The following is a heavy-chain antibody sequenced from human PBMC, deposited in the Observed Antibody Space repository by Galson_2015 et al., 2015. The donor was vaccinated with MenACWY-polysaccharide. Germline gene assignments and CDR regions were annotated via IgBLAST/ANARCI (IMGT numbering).Heavy chain of an antibody. Sequence: DYAAPVKGRFTISRDDSKNTLYLQMNSLKTEDTAVYYCTTESVGYYDSSGYLFDYWGQGTLVTVSS. V-gene: IGHV3-15*01. D-gene: IGHD3-22*01. CDR3: TTESVGYYDSSGYLFDY. J-gene: IGHJ4*02.